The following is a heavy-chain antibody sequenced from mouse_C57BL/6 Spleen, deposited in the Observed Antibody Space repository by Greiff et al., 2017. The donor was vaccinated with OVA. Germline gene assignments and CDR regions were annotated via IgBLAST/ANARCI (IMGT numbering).Heavy chain of an antibody. J-gene: IGHJ2*01. V-gene: IGHV1-69*01. D-gene: IGHD1-1*01. CDR3: ARSPTTIVGTDYFDY. Sequence: QVQLQQPGAELVMPGASVKLSCKASGYTFTSYWMHWVKQRPGQGLEWIGEIDPSDGYTNYNQKFKGKSTLTVDKSSSTAYMALSSLTSKDSAVDYAARSPTTIVGTDYFDYWGQGTTLTVSS. CDR1: GYTFTSYW. CDR2: IDPSDGYT.